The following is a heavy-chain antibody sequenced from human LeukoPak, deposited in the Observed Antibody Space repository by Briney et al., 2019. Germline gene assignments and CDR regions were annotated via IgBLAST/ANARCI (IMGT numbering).Heavy chain of an antibody. Sequence: SETLSLTCTVYGASVSGNYWGWIRQPPGKGLEWIGEIDHSGSTNSNPSLQSRVTISIDTSKNQFSLKLRFVTAADTAVYYCARVRCSGGSCPYYYYYYYMDVWGKGTTVTVSS. J-gene: IGHJ6*03. CDR2: IDHSGST. V-gene: IGHV4-34*01. CDR3: ARVRCSGGSCPYYYYYYYMDV. D-gene: IGHD2-15*01. CDR1: GASVSGNY.